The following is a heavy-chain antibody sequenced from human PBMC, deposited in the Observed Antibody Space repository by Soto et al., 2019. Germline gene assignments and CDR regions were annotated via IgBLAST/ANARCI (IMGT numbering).Heavy chain of an antibody. Sequence: QVQLQESGPGLVKPSQTLSLTCTVSGGSISSGDYYWSWIRQPPGKGLEWIGYIYNSGSTYYNPSLKSRVTISVDTSKNQFSLKMSSVTAADTAVYYCARGRRMGYYGSGSDDFDYWGQGNLVTVSS. CDR3: ARGRRMGYYGSGSDDFDY. CDR2: IYNSGST. J-gene: IGHJ4*02. D-gene: IGHD3-10*01. V-gene: IGHV4-30-4*01. CDR1: GGSISSGDYY.